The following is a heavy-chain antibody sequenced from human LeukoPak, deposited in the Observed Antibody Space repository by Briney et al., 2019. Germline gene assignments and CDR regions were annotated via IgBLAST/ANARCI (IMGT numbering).Heavy chain of an antibody. CDR3: ARGYSGSPHRDAFDI. Sequence: PSETLSLTCTVSGGSISSYYWSWIRQPPGKGLEWIGYIYYSGSTNYNPSLKSRITISVDTSKNQFSLKLSSVTAADTAVYYWARGYSGSPHRDAFDIWGQGTMVTASS. D-gene: IGHD3-10*01. J-gene: IGHJ3*02. CDR1: GGSISSYY. V-gene: IGHV4-59*01. CDR2: IYYSGST.